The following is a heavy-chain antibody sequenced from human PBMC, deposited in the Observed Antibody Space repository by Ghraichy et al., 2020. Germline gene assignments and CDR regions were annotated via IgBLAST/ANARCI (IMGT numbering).Heavy chain of an antibody. CDR3: ARSLHQEIFGVVTSNWFDP. CDR2: IIPIFGTA. V-gene: IGHV1-69*13. Sequence: SVKVSCKASGGTFSSYAISWVRQAPGPGLEWMGGIIPIFGTANYAQKFQGRVTITADESTSTAYMELSSLRSEDTAVYYCARSLHQEIFGVVTSNWFDPWGQGTLVTVSS. D-gene: IGHD3-3*01. CDR1: GGTFSSYA. J-gene: IGHJ5*02.